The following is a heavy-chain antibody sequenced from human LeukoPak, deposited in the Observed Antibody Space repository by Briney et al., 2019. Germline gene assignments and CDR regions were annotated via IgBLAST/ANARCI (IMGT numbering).Heavy chain of an antibody. CDR3: ARGANYDYVWGSYLGY. V-gene: IGHV3-30*04. CDR1: GFTFSSYA. Sequence: GGSLRLSCAASGFTFSSYAMHWVRQAPGKGLEWVAVISNDGVNKYYADSVKGRFTISRDNSKNTVYLQMNSLRAEDTAAYYCARGANYDYVWGSYLGYWGQGTLVTVSS. J-gene: IGHJ4*02. CDR2: ISNDGVNK. D-gene: IGHD3-16*02.